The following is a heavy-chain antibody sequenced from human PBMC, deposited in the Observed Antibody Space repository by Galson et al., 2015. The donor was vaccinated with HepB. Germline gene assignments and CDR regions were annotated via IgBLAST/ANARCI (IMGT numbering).Heavy chain of an antibody. V-gene: IGHV3-15*01. CDR3: TTEDSSGYEPPNSWFAP. CDR2: IKSKTDGGTT. CDR1: GFTFSNSW. Sequence: SLRLSCAASGFTFSNSWMSWVRQAPGKGLEWVGRIKSKTDGGTTDYAAPVKVRFTISRDDSKNTLYLQMNSLKTEDTAVYYCTTEDSSGYEPPNSWFAPWGPGTLVTVSS. J-gene: IGHJ5*02. D-gene: IGHD3-22*01.